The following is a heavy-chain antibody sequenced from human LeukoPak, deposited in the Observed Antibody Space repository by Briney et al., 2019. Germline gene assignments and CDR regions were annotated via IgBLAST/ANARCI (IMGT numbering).Heavy chain of an antibody. Sequence: SETLSLTCTVSGGSISSYYWSWIRQPPGKGLEWIGYIYYSGSTNYNPSLKSRVTISVDTSKNQFSLKLSSVTAADTAVYYCASASGSYSLAFGIWGQGTMVTVSS. D-gene: IGHD1-26*01. J-gene: IGHJ3*02. V-gene: IGHV4-59*08. CDR3: ASASGSYSLAFGI. CDR2: IYYSGST. CDR1: GGSISSYY.